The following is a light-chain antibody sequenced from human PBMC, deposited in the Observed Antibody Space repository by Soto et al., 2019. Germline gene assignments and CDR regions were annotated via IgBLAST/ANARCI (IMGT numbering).Light chain of an antibody. CDR3: QPRYSTPFT. CDR2: AAS. J-gene: IGKJ3*01. V-gene: IGKV1-39*01. CDR1: QSMSSY. Sequence: DILMTQSPSSLSASVGDRVTITCRASQSMSSYLNWYQQKPGKAPKLLIYAASSLQSVVPSRFSGSGSGTDFTLTIISLQPEDFATYYCQPRYSTPFTFGPWNKVDIK.